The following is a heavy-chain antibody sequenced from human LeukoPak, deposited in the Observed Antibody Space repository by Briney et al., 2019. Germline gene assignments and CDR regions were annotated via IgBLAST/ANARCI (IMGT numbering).Heavy chain of an antibody. CDR1: GFTFSSYS. Sequence: GGSLRLSCAASGFTFSSYSMNRVRQAPGKGLEWVSSISSSSSYIYYADSVKGRFTISRDNAKNSLYLQMNSLRAEDTAVYYCARDYMTTVTTRKYYFDYWGQGTLVTVSS. V-gene: IGHV3-21*01. CDR3: ARDYMTTVTTRKYYFDY. CDR2: ISSSSSYI. J-gene: IGHJ4*02. D-gene: IGHD4-4*01.